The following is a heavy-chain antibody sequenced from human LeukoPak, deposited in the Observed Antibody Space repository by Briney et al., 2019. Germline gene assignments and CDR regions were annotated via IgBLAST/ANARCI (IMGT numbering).Heavy chain of an antibody. V-gene: IGHV3-30*02. Sequence: GGSLRLSCAASGFPFSSYGLHWVRQAPGKGLEWLAFIRYDGSDKYYGDSVKGRFTISRDNSKNIVFLQMSSLRPEDTAVYYCARMVSGSYSEHFDYWGQGTLVTVSS. CDR1: GFPFSSYG. CDR3: ARMVSGSYSEHFDY. D-gene: IGHD3-10*01. J-gene: IGHJ4*02. CDR2: IRYDGSDK.